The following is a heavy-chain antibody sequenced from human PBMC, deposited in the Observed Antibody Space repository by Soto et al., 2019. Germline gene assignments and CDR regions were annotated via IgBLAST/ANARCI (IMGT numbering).Heavy chain of an antibody. V-gene: IGHV4-30-4*01. CDR1: GDSMSRGDYY. J-gene: IGHJ3*02. D-gene: IGHD4-17*01. Sequence: QVQLQESGPGLVKPSQTLSLSCTVSGDSMSRGDYYWSWIRQPPGKGLEWIGFIYHTGRTYYSPSLKGRVDISVDTSKNQFSLKLSSVTAADTAVYYCARDPLSDYGDLSHVFDMWGQGTMVTVSS. CDR3: ARDPLSDYGDLSHVFDM. CDR2: IYHTGRT.